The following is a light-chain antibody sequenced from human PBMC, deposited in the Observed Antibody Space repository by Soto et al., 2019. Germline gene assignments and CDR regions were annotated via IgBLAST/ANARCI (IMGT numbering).Light chain of an antibody. V-gene: IGKV3-11*01. Sequence: EIVLTQSPATLSLSPWERATLSCRASQSVSSYLAWYQQRPGQAPRLLINDASNRASGIPARFSGSGSGTDFTLTISSLEPEDFAVYYCQQHTNWPLTFGGGTKVEIK. CDR1: QSVSSY. CDR3: QQHTNWPLT. CDR2: DAS. J-gene: IGKJ4*01.